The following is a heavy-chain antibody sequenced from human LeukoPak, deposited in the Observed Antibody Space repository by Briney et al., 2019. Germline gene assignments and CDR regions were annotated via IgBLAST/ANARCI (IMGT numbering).Heavy chain of an antibody. D-gene: IGHD3-10*01. J-gene: IGHJ4*02. CDR2: INAGNGNT. CDR1: GYTFTSYA. V-gene: IGHV1-3*01. CDR3: ARDYWLGGYYGSGTCFDY. Sequence: VASVKVSCKASGYTFTSYAMHWVRQAPGQRLEWMGWINAGNGNTKYSQKFQGRVTITRDTSASTAYMELSSLRPEDTAVYYCARDYWLGGYYGSGTCFDYWGQGTLVTVSS.